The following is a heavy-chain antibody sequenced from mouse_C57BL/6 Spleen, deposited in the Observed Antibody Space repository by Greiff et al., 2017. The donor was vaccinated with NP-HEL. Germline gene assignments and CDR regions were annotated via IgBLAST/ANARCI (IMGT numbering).Heavy chain of an antibody. CDR2: INPDSSTI. CDR3: ARIYYYGSPWYFDV. J-gene: IGHJ1*03. V-gene: IGHV4-1*01. D-gene: IGHD1-1*01. Sequence: EVQLQQSGGGLVQPGGSLKLSCAASGIDFSRYWMSWVRRAPGKGLEWIGEINPDSSTINYAPSLKDKFIISRDNAKNTLYLQMSKVRSEDTALYYGARIYYYGSPWYFDVWGTGTTVTVSS. CDR1: GIDFSRYW.